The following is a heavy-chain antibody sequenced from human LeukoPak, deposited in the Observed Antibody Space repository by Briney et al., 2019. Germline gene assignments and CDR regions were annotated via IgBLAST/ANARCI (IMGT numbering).Heavy chain of an antibody. CDR2: IYSGGST. D-gene: IGHD6-13*01. CDR3: ARAARGAAARFDS. Sequence: GGSLRLSCAASGFTVSSNYMSWVRQAPGKGLEWVSVIYSGGSTYYADSVKGRFTISRDNSKNTLYLQMDSLRAEDTAVYYCARAARGAAARFDSWGQGTLVTVSS. CDR1: GFTVSSNY. V-gene: IGHV3-66*01. J-gene: IGHJ5*01.